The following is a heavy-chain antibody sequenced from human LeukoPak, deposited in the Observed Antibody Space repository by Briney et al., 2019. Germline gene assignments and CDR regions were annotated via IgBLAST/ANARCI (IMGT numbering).Heavy chain of an antibody. CDR2: ISGSGDNT. CDR1: GFTFSNYG. Sequence: GGSLRLSCAASGFTFSNYGMNWVRQASGKGLEWVSAISGSGDNTYYADSVKGRFTISRDNSKNTLYLQMNSLRAEDTALYYCARGGITIFGVVIYMDVWGKGTTVTVSS. J-gene: IGHJ6*03. CDR3: ARGGITIFGVVIYMDV. V-gene: IGHV3-23*01. D-gene: IGHD3-3*01.